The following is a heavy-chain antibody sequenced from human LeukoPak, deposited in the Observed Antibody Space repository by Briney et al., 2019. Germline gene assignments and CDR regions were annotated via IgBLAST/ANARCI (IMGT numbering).Heavy chain of an antibody. Sequence: GGSLRLSCAASGFTFSRSWMHWVRQAPGKGLVWLSRINSDGGDTTYADSVKGRFTTSRDNAKNTLYLQMNSLRAEDTAMYYCARASGTDSSGYLQIDYWGQGTLVTVSS. CDR3: ARASGTDSSGYLQIDY. J-gene: IGHJ4*02. CDR1: GFTFSRSW. D-gene: IGHD3-22*01. CDR2: INSDGGDT. V-gene: IGHV3-74*01.